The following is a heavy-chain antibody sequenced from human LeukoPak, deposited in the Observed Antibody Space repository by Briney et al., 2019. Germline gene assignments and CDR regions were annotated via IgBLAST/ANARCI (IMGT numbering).Heavy chain of an antibody. J-gene: IGHJ6*03. D-gene: IGHD6-19*01. CDR1: GFTFSSYW. CDR2: IKQDGSEK. CDR3: ASRSSSGWYYYYYYMDV. Sequence: SGGSLRLSCAASGFTFSSYWMSWVRQAPGKGLEWVANIKQDGSEKYYVDSVKGRFTISRDNAENSLYLQMNSLRAEDTAVYYCASRSSSGWYYYYYYMDVWGKGTTVTVSS. V-gene: IGHV3-7*01.